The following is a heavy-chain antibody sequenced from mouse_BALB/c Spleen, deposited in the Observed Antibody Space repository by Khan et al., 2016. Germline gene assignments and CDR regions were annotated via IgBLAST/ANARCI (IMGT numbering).Heavy chain of an antibody. CDR3: ARSTRVLFAY. CDR2: INPSTGYT. CDR1: GYTFTSYW. D-gene: IGHD2-2*01. V-gene: IGHV1-7*01. J-gene: IGHJ3*01. Sequence: QVQLQQSGAELAKPGASVKMSCKASGYTFTSYWMHWVKQRPGQGLEWIGYINPSTGYTEYNQKFKDKATLTADKSSSTAYMQLSSLTSEDSAVYYCARSTRVLFAYWGQGTLVTVSA.